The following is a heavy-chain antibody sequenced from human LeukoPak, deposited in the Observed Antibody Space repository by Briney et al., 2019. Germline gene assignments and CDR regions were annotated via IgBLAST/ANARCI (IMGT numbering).Heavy chain of an antibody. J-gene: IGHJ4*02. V-gene: IGHV4-39*01. CDR3: ARHRYDFWSGYSDY. CDR2: IYYSGST. Sequence: SETLTLTCTVSGGSISSSSYYWGWIRQPPGKGLEWIGSIYYSGSTYYNPSLKSRVTISVDTSKNQFSLKLSSVTAADTAVYYCARHRYDFWSGYSDYWGQGTLVTVSS. D-gene: IGHD3-3*01. CDR1: GGSISSSSYY.